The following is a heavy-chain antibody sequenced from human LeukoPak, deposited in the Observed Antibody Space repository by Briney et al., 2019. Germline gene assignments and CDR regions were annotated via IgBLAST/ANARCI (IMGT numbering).Heavy chain of an antibody. CDR3: ARVGYGSGIGYYYYYYMDV. J-gene: IGHJ6*03. CDR1: DDSISSGSYY. D-gene: IGHD3-10*01. CDR2: IYYSGST. Sequence: SQTLSLTCTVSDDSISSGSYYWSWIRQPPGKGLEWIGYIYYSGSTNYNPSLKSRVTISVDTSKNQFSLKLSSVTAADTAVYYCARVGYGSGIGYYYYYYMDVWGKGTTVTVSS. V-gene: IGHV4-61*01.